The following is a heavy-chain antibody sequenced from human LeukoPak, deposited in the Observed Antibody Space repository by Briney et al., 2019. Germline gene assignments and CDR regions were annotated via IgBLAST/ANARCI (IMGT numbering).Heavy chain of an antibody. CDR3: ARGHYDILTVYHFYGMDV. CDR2: ISSSSVDI. V-gene: IGHV3-21*05. J-gene: IGHJ6*02. CDR1: GFTFSSHT. D-gene: IGHD3-9*01. Sequence: GGSLRLSCAASGFTFSSHTMNWVRQAPGKGLEWLAYISSSSVDIYYADSVKGRFTISRDNAKNSVYLEMNSLRAEDTALYSCARGHYDILTVYHFYGMDVWGQGTTVTVSS.